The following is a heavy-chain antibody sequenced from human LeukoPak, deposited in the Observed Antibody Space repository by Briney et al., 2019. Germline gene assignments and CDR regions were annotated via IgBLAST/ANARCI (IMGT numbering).Heavy chain of an antibody. CDR3: ARESPEYCGGDCYPGWFDP. J-gene: IGHJ5*02. CDR2: INPNSGGT. Sequence: ASVKVSCKASGYTFTGYYMHWVRQAPGQGLEWMGWINPNSGGTNYAQKFQGRVTMTRDTPISTAYMELSRLRSDDTAVYYCARESPEYCGGDCYPGWFDPWGQGTLVTVSS. CDR1: GYTFTGYY. V-gene: IGHV1-2*02. D-gene: IGHD2-21*01.